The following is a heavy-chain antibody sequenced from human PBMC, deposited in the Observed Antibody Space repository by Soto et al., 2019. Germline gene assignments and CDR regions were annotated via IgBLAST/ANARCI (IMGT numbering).Heavy chain of an antibody. CDR1: GGSIDKNY. CDR3: ARADCTRYNCYYWFFDI. CDR2: IYYSGST. D-gene: IGHD2-2*01. Sequence: QVQLQESGPRLVKPSETLSLTCTVSGGSIDKNYWSWIRQPPGKGLEWIGYIYYSGSTNYNPSLKSRVTISLDTSENQFSLKLTSVTAADTAVYYCARADCTRYNCYYWFFDIWGRGTLVTVSS. V-gene: IGHV4-59*01. J-gene: IGHJ2*01.